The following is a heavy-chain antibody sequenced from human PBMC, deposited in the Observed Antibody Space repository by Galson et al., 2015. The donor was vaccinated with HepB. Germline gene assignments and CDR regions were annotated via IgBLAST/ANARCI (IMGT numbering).Heavy chain of an antibody. D-gene: IGHD5-12*01. CDR1: GFTFSDHY. CDR3: ARAYSGYHFDN. CDR2: SRNKANGYTT. Sequence: SLRLSCAGSGFTFSDHYMDWVRQAPGKGLEWVVRSRNKANGYTTEYAASVKGRFTTSRDDSRNSLYLQMNSLKTEDTAVYYCARAYSGYHFDNWGQGTLVTVSS. J-gene: IGHJ4*02. V-gene: IGHV3-72*01.